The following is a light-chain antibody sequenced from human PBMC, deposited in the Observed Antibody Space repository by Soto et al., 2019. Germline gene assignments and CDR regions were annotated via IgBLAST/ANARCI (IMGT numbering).Light chain of an antibody. V-gene: IGLV2-14*01. J-gene: IGLJ1*01. CDR3: ISYTSDDVRYV. CDR1: NSDVGIYDF. CDR2: EVS. Sequence: QSVVTQPASVSGTPGQSITISCTGSNSDVGIYDFVSWYQHHPGRAPKLIVSEVSHRPSGVSNRFSGSKSGNTASLTISGLQSEDEADYYCISYTSDDVRYVFGTGTKVTV.